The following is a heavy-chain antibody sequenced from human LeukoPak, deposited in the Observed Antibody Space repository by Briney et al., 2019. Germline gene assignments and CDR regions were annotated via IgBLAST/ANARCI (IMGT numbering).Heavy chain of an antibody. CDR2: ISYDGSNE. V-gene: IGHV3-30-3*01. CDR3: AKDREAYYDYVWGSYRPPSGFDP. Sequence: GGSLRLSCAASGFTFSNYAIHWVRQAPGKGLEWVALISYDGSNEYFADSVKGRFTISRDNSKNTLYLQMNSLRAEDTAVYYCAKDREAYYDYVWGSYRPPSGFDPWGQGTLVTVSS. CDR1: GFTFSNYA. D-gene: IGHD3-16*02. J-gene: IGHJ5*02.